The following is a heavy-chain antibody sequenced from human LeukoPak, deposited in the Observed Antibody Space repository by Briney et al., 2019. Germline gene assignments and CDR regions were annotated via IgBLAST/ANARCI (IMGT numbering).Heavy chain of an antibody. CDR3: ARAGYFSFDTALRDSQLPTDYYYMDV. J-gene: IGHJ6*03. D-gene: IGHD2-2*01. CDR1: GGTFSSYA. V-gene: IGHV1-69*05. Sequence: SVKVSCKASGGTFSSYAISWVRQAPGQGLEWMGGIIPIFGTANYAQKFQGRVTITTDESTSTAYMELSSLRSEDTAVYYCARAGYFSFDTALRDSQLPTDYYYMDVWGKGTTVTVSS. CDR2: IIPIFGTA.